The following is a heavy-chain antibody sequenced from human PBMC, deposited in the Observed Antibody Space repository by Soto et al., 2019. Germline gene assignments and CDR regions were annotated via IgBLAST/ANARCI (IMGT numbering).Heavy chain of an antibody. V-gene: IGHV3-30-3*01. CDR1: VFTFSSYA. CDR2: ISYDGSNK. CDR3: ARDSSGTGTLYYYYGMDV. Sequence: WSLRLSCAASVFTFSSYAMHWVRQAPGKGLEWVAVISYDGSNKYYADSVKGRFTISRDNSKNTLYLQMNSLRAEDTAVYYCARDSSGTGTLYYYYGMDVWGQGTTVTVSS. D-gene: IGHD1-26*01. J-gene: IGHJ6*02.